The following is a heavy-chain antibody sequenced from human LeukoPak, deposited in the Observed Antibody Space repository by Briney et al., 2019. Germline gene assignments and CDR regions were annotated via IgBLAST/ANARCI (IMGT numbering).Heavy chain of an antibody. CDR1: GFTFSSYS. CDR2: ISYDGSNK. Sequence: GGSLRLSCAASGFTFSSYSMNWVRQAPGKGLEWVAVISYDGSNKYYADSVKGRFTISRDNSKNTLYLQMNSLRAEDTAVYYCAKDLSPLRLGELSFAYYYDSSGYPGGQGTLVTVSS. J-gene: IGHJ1*01. D-gene: IGHD3-22*01. V-gene: IGHV3-30*18. CDR3: AKDLSPLRLGELSFAYYYDSSGYP.